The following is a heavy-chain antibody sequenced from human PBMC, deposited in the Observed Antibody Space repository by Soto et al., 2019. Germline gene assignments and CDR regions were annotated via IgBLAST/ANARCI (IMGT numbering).Heavy chain of an antibody. CDR3: ARGPPGAAIFRATSEADDY. V-gene: IGHV1-8*01. D-gene: IGHD2-2*01. J-gene: IGHJ4*02. Sequence: ASVKVSCKASGYTFTSYDINWVRQATGQGLEWMGWMNPNSGNTGYAQKFQGRVTMTRNTSISTAYMELSSLRSEDTAVYYCARGPPGAAIFRATSEADDYWGQGTLVTVSS. CDR2: MNPNSGNT. CDR1: GYTFTSYD.